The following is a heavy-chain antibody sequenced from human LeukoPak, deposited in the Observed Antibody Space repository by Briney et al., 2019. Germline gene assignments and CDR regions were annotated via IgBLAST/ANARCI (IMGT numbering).Heavy chain of an antibody. D-gene: IGHD5-18*01. CDR2: IYHSGST. CDR1: GGSISSSNW. V-gene: IGHV4-4*02. Sequence: LETLSLTCAVSGGSISSSNWWSWVRQPPGKGLEWIGEIYHSGSTNYNPSLKSRVTISVDKSKNQFSLKLSSVTAADTAVYYCAREVYSYGYVDYWGQGTLVTVSS. J-gene: IGHJ4*02. CDR3: AREVYSYGYVDY.